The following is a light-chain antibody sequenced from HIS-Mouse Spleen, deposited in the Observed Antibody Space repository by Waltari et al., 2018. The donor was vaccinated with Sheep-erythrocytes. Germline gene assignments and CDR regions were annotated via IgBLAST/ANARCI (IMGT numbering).Light chain of an antibody. Sequence: QSVLTQPPSVSGAPGQRVTISCTGSSANTGAGYDVPWYQQLPGPAPKLLSYGNSNRPSGVPDRFSGSKSGTSASLAITGLQAEDEADYYCQSYDSSLSGSEVFGGGTKLTVL. CDR3: QSYDSSLSGSEV. CDR2: GNS. V-gene: IGLV1-40*01. J-gene: IGLJ3*02. CDR1: SANTGAGYD.